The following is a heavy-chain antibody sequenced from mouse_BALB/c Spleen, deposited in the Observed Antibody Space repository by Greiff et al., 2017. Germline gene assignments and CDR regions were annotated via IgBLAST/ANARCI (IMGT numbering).Heavy chain of an antibody. CDR1: GFSLTGYG. D-gene: IGHD2-10*02. V-gene: IGHV2-6-7*01. J-gene: IGHJ4*01. Sequence: QVQLKESGPGLVAPSQSLSITCTVSGFSLTGYGVNWVRQPPGKGLEWLGMIWGDGSTDYNSALKSRLSISKDNSKSQVFLKMNSLQTDDTARYYCARELGYGAMDYWGQGTSVTVSS. CDR3: ARELGYGAMDY. CDR2: IWGDGST.